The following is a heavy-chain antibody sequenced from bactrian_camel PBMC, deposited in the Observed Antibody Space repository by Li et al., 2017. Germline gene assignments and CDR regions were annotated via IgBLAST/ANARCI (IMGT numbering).Heavy chain of an antibody. Sequence: HVQLVESGGGSVQTGGSLKLACVDSLSPFIHGDYCMGWFRQAVGQSGMQRERIATLDGQLKATYADSLKGRFTISKDHAKNTLYLQMDSLKSDDTAMYYCAYDPGASYCSDARWTAATLGIFWGQGTQVTVS. CDR1: LSPFIHGD. D-gene: IGHD4*01. CDR3: AYDPGASYCSDARWTAATLGIF. J-gene: IGHJ4*01. V-gene: IGHV3S53*01. CDR2: LDGQLKA.